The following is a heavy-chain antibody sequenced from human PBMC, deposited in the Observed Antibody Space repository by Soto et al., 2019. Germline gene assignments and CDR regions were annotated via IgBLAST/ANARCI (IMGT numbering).Heavy chain of an antibody. CDR2: IIPIFGTA. V-gene: IGHV1-69*01. CDR3: ARDRGPPGYGPGHYYYGMVV. Sequence: QVQLVQSGAEVMKPGSSVKVSCKASGGTFSSYAISWVRQAPGQGLEWMGGIIPIFGTANYAQKFQGRVTITADESTSTAYMELSSLGSEATSVYYCARDRGPPGYGPGHYYYGMVVWGQGTTVTVSS. J-gene: IGHJ6*02. D-gene: IGHD1-1*01. CDR1: GGTFSSYA.